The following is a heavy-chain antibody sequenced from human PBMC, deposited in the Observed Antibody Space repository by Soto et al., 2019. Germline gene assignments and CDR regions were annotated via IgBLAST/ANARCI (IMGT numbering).Heavy chain of an antibody. CDR3: AKEYCSGGSCYFDY. V-gene: IGHV1-69*13. J-gene: IGHJ4*02. D-gene: IGHD2-15*01. Sequence: ASVKVSCKASGGTFSSYAISWVRQAPGQGLEWMGGIIPIFGTANYAQKFQGRVTITADESTSTAYMELNSLRAEDTAVYYCAKEYCSGGSCYFDYWGQGTLVTVSS. CDR1: GGTFSSYA. CDR2: IIPIFGTA.